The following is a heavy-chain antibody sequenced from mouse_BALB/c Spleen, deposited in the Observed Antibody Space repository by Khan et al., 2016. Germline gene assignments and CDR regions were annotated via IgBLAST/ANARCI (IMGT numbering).Heavy chain of an antibody. CDR2: IWSDGST. CDR3: ARNYYASSYYAMDY. J-gene: IGHJ4*01. V-gene: IGHV2-6*02. Sequence: QVQLKESGPGLVAPSQSLSITCTVSGFSLTSYGVHWVRQPPGKGLEWLVVIWSDGSTTYNSALKSRLSISKDNSKSQVFLKMNSLQTDDTAMYYCARNYYASSYYAMDYWGQGTSVTVSS. CDR1: GFSLTSYG. D-gene: IGHD1-1*01.